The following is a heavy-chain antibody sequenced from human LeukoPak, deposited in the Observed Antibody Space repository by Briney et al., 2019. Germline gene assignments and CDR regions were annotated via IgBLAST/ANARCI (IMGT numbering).Heavy chain of an antibody. CDR1: GGSISGYY. CDR3: ARGEGGYCSGGSCYSDYWFDP. D-gene: IGHD2-15*01. CDR2: IYYSGST. Sequence: SETLSLTCTVSGGSISGYYWSWIRQPPGKGLEWIGYIYYSGSTNYNPSLKSRVTISVHTSKNQFSLKLSSVTAADTAVYYCARGEGGYCSGGSCYSDYWFDPWGQGSLVTVSS. V-gene: IGHV4-59*12. J-gene: IGHJ5*02.